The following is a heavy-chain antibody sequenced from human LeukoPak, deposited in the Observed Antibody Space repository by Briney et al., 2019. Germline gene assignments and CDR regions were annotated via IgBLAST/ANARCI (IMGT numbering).Heavy chain of an antibody. Sequence: PGGSLRLSCAASGFTFSSYAMSWVRQAPGKGLEWVSAISGSGGSTYYADSVKGRFTISRDNSKNTLYLQMNSLRGEDTAVYYCAKDPCSSTSCYPFDYWGQGTLVTVSS. D-gene: IGHD2-2*01. CDR2: ISGSGGST. J-gene: IGHJ4*02. CDR3: AKDPCSSTSCYPFDY. CDR1: GFTFSSYA. V-gene: IGHV3-23*01.